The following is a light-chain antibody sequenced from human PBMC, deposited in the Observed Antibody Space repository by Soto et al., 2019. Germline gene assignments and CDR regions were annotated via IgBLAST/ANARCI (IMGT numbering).Light chain of an antibody. J-gene: IGLJ2*01. Sequence: QSALTQTASVSGSPGQSITMSCTGSRSDVGGYNLVSWYQQHPGKAPKLLISDDNKRPSGVSDRFSGSKSGNTASLTISGLQAEDEGAYYCSSYAGRITLVFGGGTKLTVL. CDR3: SSYAGRITLV. V-gene: IGLV2-23*01. CDR1: RSDVGGYNL. CDR2: DDN.